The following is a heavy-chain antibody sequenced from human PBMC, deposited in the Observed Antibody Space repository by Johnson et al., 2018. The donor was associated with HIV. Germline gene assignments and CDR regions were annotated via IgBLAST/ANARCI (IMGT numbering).Heavy chain of an antibody. CDR1: GFLFSRSW. J-gene: IGHJ3*02. D-gene: IGHD3-22*01. CDR3: AKEPVVVIQAGGALNI. Sequence: VQLVESGGGLVQPGGSLRLSCAASGFLFSRSWIHWVRQAPGKGLVWVAEIGTAGDTYYADSVKGRFTISRDNSKNTLFLQMNSMGAEDTAVYYCAKEPVVVIQAGGALNIWGQGTMVTVSS. CDR2: IGTAGDT. V-gene: IGHV3-74*01.